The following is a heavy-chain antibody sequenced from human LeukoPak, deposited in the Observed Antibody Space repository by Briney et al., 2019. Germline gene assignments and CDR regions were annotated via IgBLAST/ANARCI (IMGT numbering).Heavy chain of an antibody. V-gene: IGHV4-38-2*02. CDR1: GYSISSGYY. D-gene: IGHD5-24*01. Sequence: SETLSLTCTISGYSISSGYYWGWIRQPPGKGLEWIGEINHSGSTNYNPSLKSRVTISVDTSKNQFSLKLSSVTAADTAVYYCARQGGDGYKGNWFDPWGQGTLVTVSS. CDR2: INHSGST. CDR3: ARQGGDGYKGNWFDP. J-gene: IGHJ5*02.